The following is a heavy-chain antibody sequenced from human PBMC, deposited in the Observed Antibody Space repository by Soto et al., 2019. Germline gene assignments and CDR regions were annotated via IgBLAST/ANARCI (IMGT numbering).Heavy chain of an antibody. V-gene: IGHV1-18*01. CDR3: ARDQKYDFWSGHLEPFYYYGMDV. J-gene: IGHJ6*02. CDR2: ISAYNGNT. CDR1: GYTFTSYG. Sequence: GASVKVSCKASGYTFTSYGISWVRQAPGQGLEWMGWISAYNGNTNYAQKLQGRVTMTTDTSTSTAYMELRSLRSDDTAVYYCARDQKYDFWSGHLEPFYYYGMDVWGQGTTVTVSS. D-gene: IGHD3-3*01.